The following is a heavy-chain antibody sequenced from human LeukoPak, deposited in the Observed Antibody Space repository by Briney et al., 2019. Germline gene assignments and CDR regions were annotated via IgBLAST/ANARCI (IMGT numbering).Heavy chain of an antibody. CDR2: ISYDGSDK. V-gene: IGHV3-30-3*01. CDR3: ARESSRGGAFDY. D-gene: IGHD3-10*01. CDR1: GFTFSSYA. J-gene: IGHJ4*02. Sequence: QPGGSLRLSCAASGFTFSSYAMHWVRQAPGKGLDWVAVISYDGSDKYYADSVKGRFTVSRDNSKNTLYLQMNSLRAEDTAVYYCARESSRGGAFDYWGQGTLVTVSA.